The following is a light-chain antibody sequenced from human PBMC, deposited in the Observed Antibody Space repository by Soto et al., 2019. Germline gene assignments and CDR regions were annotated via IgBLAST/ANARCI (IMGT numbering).Light chain of an antibody. V-gene: IGKV3-15*01. CDR2: GAS. Sequence: EIVMTQSPATLSVSPGERATLSCRASLSVSINLAWYQQKPGQAPRLLISGASTRATGIPARFSGSGSGTEFTLTISSLQSEDFALYYCQQYNNWLSFGQGTRLEIK. J-gene: IGKJ5*01. CDR3: QQYNNWLS. CDR1: LSVSIN.